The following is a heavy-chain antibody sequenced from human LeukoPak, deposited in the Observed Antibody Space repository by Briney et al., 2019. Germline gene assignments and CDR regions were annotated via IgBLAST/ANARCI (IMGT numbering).Heavy chain of an antibody. V-gene: IGHV1-2*02. D-gene: IGHD3-16*01. CDR2: INPNSGGT. CDR1: GYTFTDYY. Sequence: VASVKVSCKASGYTFTDYYMHWVRQAPGQGLEWMGWINPNSGGTNYAQKFQGRVTMTRDTSISTAYMELSRLRSDDTAVYYCASIPHFLVRWGSSSTWGQGTLVTVSS. CDR3: ASIPHFLVRWGSSST. J-gene: IGHJ5*02.